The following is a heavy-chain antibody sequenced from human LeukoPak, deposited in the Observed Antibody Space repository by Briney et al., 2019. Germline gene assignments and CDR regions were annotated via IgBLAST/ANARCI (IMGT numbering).Heavy chain of an antibody. J-gene: IGHJ4*02. CDR2: INPNSGGT. V-gene: IGHV1-2*02. CDR3: ARGSKYDY. CDR1: GYTFIGYY. Sequence: ASVEVSCKASGYTFIGYYIHWVRQAPGQGLEWMGWINPNSGGTNYAQKFQGRVTMTRDTSISTAYMELNRLTFDDTAVYYCARGSKYDYWGQGALVTVSS.